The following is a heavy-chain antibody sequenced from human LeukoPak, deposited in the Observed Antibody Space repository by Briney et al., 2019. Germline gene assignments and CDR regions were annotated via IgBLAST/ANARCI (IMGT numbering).Heavy chain of an antibody. CDR2: IHSDGTT. V-gene: IGHV4-4*09. CDR1: GGSLTNYY. J-gene: IGHJ4*02. D-gene: IGHD3-16*01. Sequence: SETLSLTCSVSGGSLTNYYWGWIRQPPGKGLEFIGYIHSDGTTNYDSSLQSRVAISLDTSKIQFSLRLYSVTAADTALYFFARLISRGGEALHFDSWGQGTLVTVSS. CDR3: ARLISRGGEALHFDS.